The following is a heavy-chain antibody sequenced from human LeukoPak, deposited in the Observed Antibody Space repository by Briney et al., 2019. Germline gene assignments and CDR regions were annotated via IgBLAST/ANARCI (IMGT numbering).Heavy chain of an antibody. V-gene: IGHV3-30*03. CDR2: ISYDGSNK. J-gene: IGHJ4*02. D-gene: IGHD1-26*01. Sequence: PGGSLRLSCAASGFTFSSYGMHWVRQAPGKGLEWVAVISYDGSNKYYADSVKGRFTISRDNSKNTLYLQMNSLRAEDTAVYYCASRGRWGQGTLVTVSS. CDR3: ASRGR. CDR1: GFTFSSYG.